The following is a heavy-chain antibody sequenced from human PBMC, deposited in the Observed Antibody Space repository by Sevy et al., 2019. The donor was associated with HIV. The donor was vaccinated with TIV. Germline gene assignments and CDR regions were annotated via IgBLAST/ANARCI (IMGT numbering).Heavy chain of an antibody. CDR1: GFTFSSYA. D-gene: IGHD3-22*01. CDR3: AKGPYDSSGYYPSAPYYYYYYMDV. CDR2: ISGSGGST. J-gene: IGHJ6*03. Sequence: GGSLRLSCAASGFTFSSYAMSWVRQAPGKGLEWVSAISGSGGSTYYADSVKGRFTISRDNSKNTLYLQMNSLRAEDTAVYYGAKGPYDSSGYYPSAPYYYYYYMDVWGKGTTVTVSS. V-gene: IGHV3-23*01.